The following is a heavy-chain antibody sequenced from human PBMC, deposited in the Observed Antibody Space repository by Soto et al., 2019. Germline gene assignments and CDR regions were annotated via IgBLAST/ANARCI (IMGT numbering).Heavy chain of an antibody. CDR1: GFTFSSYW. D-gene: IGHD4-4*01. V-gene: IGHV3-7*01. J-gene: IGHJ4*02. Sequence: GGSLRLSCAASGFTFSSYWMSWVRQAPGKGLEWVTSIKQDGSEKYYVDSVKGRFTISRDNAKNSLYLQMNSLRAEDSSVYYCARASRGKVTSDYWGQGTLVTVSS. CDR2: IKQDGSEK. CDR3: ARASRGKVTSDY.